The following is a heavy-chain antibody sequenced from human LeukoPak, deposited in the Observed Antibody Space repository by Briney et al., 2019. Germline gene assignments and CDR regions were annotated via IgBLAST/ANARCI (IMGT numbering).Heavy chain of an antibody. CDR1: GYTFTGYY. CDR2: INPNSGGT. CDR3: ARGVDYYDSSGYYLDAFDI. Sequence: GASVKVSCKASGYTFTGYYMHWVRQAPGQELEWMGRINPNSGGTNYAQKFQGRVTMTRGTSISTAYMELSRLRSDDTAVYYCARGVDYYDSSGYYLDAFDIWGQGTMVTVSS. V-gene: IGHV1-2*06. J-gene: IGHJ3*02. D-gene: IGHD3-22*01.